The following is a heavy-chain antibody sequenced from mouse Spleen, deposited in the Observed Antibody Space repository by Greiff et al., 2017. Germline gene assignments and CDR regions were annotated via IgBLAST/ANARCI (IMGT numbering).Heavy chain of an antibody. V-gene: IGHV1-62-2*01. Sequence: VQLQQSGAELVKPGASVKLSCKASGYTFTEYTIHWVKQRPGQGLEWIGWFYPGSGSIKYNEKFKDKATLTADKSSSTVYMELSRLTSEDSAVYFCARHEDVYYYGSSNGWYFDVWGAGTTVTVSS. CDR1: GYTFTEYT. CDR3: ARHEDVYYYGSSNGWYFDV. D-gene: IGHD1-1*01. CDR2: FYPGSGSI. J-gene: IGHJ1*01.